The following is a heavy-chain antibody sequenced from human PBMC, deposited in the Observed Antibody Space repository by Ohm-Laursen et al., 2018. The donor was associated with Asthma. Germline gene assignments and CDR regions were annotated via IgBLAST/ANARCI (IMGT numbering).Heavy chain of an antibody. Sequence: SLRLSCAAYGLTVDKQHRTWVRKAPGKGLERVSAIDGSGGRTYYADSVKGRFTISRDNPRNTLYLQMNSLRAEDTAVYYCAKDSSEVVAADEYWGQGTLVTVSS. CDR3: AKDSSEVVAADEY. D-gene: IGHD2-15*01. J-gene: IGHJ4*02. CDR1: GLTVDKQH. V-gene: IGHV3-23*01. CDR2: IDGSGGRT.